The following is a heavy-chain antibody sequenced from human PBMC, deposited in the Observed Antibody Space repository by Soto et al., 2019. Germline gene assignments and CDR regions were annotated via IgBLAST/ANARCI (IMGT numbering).Heavy chain of an antibody. CDR3: AKDRPSGSRPYYYGMDV. D-gene: IGHD1-26*01. CDR1: WFTFSSYC. Sequence: PGGSPRLSRAAPWFTFSSYCMHRGPPAPSKGLGGGGVISYDGSNKNYADSLKGPFTISRDNSKNTPYLQMNSLRAEDTAVYYCAKDRPSGSRPYYYGMDVWGQGT. J-gene: IGHJ6*02. V-gene: IGHV3-30*18. CDR2: ISYDGSNK.